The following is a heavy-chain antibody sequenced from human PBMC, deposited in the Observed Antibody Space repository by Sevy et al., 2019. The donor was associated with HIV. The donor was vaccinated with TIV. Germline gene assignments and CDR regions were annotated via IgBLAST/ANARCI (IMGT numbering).Heavy chain of an antibody. J-gene: IGHJ4*02. D-gene: IGHD3-16*01. Sequence: SETLSLTCGVSGYSIISGYYWGWIRQPPGKGLEWIGSIYHIGSTYYNPSLKSRVTISVDTSKNQFSLKLSSVTAADTAVYYCARQVVAFGNPAFEDYWGQGTLVTVSS. CDR2: IYHIGST. V-gene: IGHV4-38-2*01. CDR1: GYSIISGYY. CDR3: ARQVVAFGNPAFEDY.